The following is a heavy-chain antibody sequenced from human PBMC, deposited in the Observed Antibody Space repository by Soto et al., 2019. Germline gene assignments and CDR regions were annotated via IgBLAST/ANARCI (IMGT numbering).Heavy chain of an antibody. J-gene: IGHJ4*02. CDR3: ARLKSRYYKIISSSFDY. CDR1: GDSVSSGGAY. Sequence: QVQLQESGPGLVKPSQTLSLTCTVSGDSVSSGGAYWSWIRQHPGKGLEWIGYIYYSGSANYPPSLKSRLTISLDTSQNQVSLRLSSVTAADTAVYYCARLKSRYYKIISSSFDYWGRGTLVTVSS. V-gene: IGHV4-31*03. D-gene: IGHD3-10*01. CDR2: IYYSGSA.